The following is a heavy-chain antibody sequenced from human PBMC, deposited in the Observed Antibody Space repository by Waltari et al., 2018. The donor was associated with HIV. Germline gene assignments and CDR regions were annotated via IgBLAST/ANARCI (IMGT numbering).Heavy chain of an antibody. V-gene: IGHV3-48*02. Sequence: EVQLVESGGGLVQPGGSLRLSCAASGFTFSSYSMNWVRQAPGKGLWWVSYISSSSSTIYYADSVKGRFTISRDNAKNSLYLQMNSLRDEDTAVYYCAGGLMTTSPTWGQGTLVTVSS. CDR2: ISSSSSTI. CDR1: GFTFSSYS. D-gene: IGHD4-17*01. CDR3: AGGLMTTSPT. J-gene: IGHJ5*02.